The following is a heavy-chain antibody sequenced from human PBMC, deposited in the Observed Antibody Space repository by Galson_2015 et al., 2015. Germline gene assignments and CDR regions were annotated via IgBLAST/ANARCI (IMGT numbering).Heavy chain of an antibody. CDR1: GDSVSSNSAA. J-gene: IGHJ4*02. CDR3: ARESRFGELLSSFDY. D-gene: IGHD3-10*01. V-gene: IGHV6-1*01. CDR2: TYYRSKWYN. Sequence: CAISGDSVSSNSAAWNWIRQSPSRGLEWLGRTYYRSKWYNDYAVSVKSRITINPDTSKNQFSLQLNSVTPEDTAVYYCARESRFGELLSSFDYWGQGTLVTVSS.